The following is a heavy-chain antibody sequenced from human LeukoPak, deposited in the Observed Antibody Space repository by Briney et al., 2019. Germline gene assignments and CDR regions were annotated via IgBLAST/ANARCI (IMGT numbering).Heavy chain of an antibody. CDR1: GGSISSYY. D-gene: IGHD3-3*01. J-gene: IGHJ4*02. CDR2: IYYSGSI. V-gene: IGHV4-59*01. CDR3: ASYDFWSGYHD. Sequence: PSETLSLTCTVSGGSISSYYWSWIRQPPGKGLEWIGYIYYSGSINYNPSLKSRVTISVDTSKNQFSLKLSSVTAADTAVYYCASYDFWSGYHDWGQGTLVTVSS.